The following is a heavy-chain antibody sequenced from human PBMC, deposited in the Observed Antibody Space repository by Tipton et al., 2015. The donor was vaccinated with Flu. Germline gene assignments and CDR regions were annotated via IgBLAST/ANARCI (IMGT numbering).Heavy chain of an antibody. Sequence: TLSLTCTVSGGSISSYYWSWIRQPPGRGLEWIGYIYYSGSTNYNPSLKSRVTISVDTSKNQFSLKLSSVTAADTAVYYCARFYCSSTSCYNDSFDIWGQGTMVPVSS. J-gene: IGHJ3*02. D-gene: IGHD2-2*02. CDR2: IYYSGST. V-gene: IGHV4-59*01. CDR3: ARFYCSSTSCYNDSFDI. CDR1: GGSISSYY.